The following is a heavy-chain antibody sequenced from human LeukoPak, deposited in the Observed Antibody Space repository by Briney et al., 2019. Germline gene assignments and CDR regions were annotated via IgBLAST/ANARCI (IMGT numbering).Heavy chain of an antibody. J-gene: IGHJ5*02. CDR1: GFTFSSYS. D-gene: IGHD3-10*01. V-gene: IGHV3-48*01. CDR2: ISSASNTI. Sequence: GESLRLSCAASGFTFSSYSMNWVRQAPGKGLEWISYISSASNTIYYADSVKGRFTISRDNAKNSVYLQINSLRAEDTAMYYCARDGWFGDHNWFDPWGQGTLVTVSS. CDR3: ARDGWFGDHNWFDP.